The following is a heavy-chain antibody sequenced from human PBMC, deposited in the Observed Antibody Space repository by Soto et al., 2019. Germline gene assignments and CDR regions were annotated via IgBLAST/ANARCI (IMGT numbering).Heavy chain of an antibody. CDR2: IWYDGSNK. CDR3: ARVNLMDFGFDYYGMDV. V-gene: IGHV3-33*01. Sequence: PGGSLRLSCAASGFTFSSYGMHWVRQAPGKGLEWVAVIWYDGSNKYYADSVKGRFTISRDNSKNTLYLQMNSLRAEDTAVYYCARVNLMDFGFDYYGMDVWGQGTTVTVSS. D-gene: IGHD2-2*03. J-gene: IGHJ6*02. CDR1: GFTFSSYG.